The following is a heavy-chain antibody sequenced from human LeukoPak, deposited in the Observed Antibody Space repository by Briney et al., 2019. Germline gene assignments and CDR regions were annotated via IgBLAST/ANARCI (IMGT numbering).Heavy chain of an antibody. Sequence: PGGSLRLSCGASGFTFSSHDLVWVRQAPGQGLEWVSFITTSAGIIFYADSVKGRFTISRDNSKNSLFLQMNNLRVEDTAVYYCAVTSWKRFDYWGQGTLVTVSS. D-gene: IGHD1-1*01. V-gene: IGHV3-48*03. J-gene: IGHJ4*02. CDR3: AVTSWKRFDY. CDR1: GFTFSSHD. CDR2: ITTSAGII.